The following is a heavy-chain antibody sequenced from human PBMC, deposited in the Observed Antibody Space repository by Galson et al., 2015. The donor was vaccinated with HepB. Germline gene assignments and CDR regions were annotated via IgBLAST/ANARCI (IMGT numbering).Heavy chain of an antibody. CDR1: GYSFTSYW. CDR2: IDPSDSYT. D-gene: IGHD1-26*01. J-gene: IGHJ3*02. CDR3: ARHLNGDNYYEDAFDI. Sequence: QSGAEVKKPGESLRISCKGSGYSFTSYWISWVRQMPGKGLEWMGRIDPSDSYTNYSPSFQGHVTISADKSISTAYLQWSSLKASDTAMYYCARHLNGDNYYEDAFDIWGQGTMVTVSS. V-gene: IGHV5-10-1*01.